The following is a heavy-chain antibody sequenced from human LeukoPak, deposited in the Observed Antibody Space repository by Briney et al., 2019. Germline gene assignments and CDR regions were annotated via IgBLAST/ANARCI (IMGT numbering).Heavy chain of an antibody. CDR1: GYTFTSYG. J-gene: IGHJ4*02. Sequence: ASVKVSCKASGYTFTSYGISWVRQAPGQGLEWMGWISAYNGNTNYAQKLQGRVTMTTDTSTSTAYMELRSLRSDDTAVYYCARDRPRGYGDNSIRRFDYWGQGTLVTVSS. D-gene: IGHD4-23*01. CDR2: ISAYNGNT. V-gene: IGHV1-18*01. CDR3: ARDRPRGYGDNSIRRFDY.